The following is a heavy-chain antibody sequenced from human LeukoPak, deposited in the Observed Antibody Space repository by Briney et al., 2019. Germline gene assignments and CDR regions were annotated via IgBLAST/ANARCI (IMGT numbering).Heavy chain of an antibody. CDR3: ANTIVVVPAAPFDI. V-gene: IGHV3-23*01. Sequence: GGSLRLSCAASGFTFSSYAMSWVRQAPGKGLKWVSAISGSGGSTYYADSVKGRFTISRDNSKNTLYLQMNSLRAEDTAVYYCANTIVVVPAAPFDIWGQGTMVTVSS. J-gene: IGHJ3*02. CDR1: GFTFSSYA. D-gene: IGHD2-2*01. CDR2: ISGSGGST.